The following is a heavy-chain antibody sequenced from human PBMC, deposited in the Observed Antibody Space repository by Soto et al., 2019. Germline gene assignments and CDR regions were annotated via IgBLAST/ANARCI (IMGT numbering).Heavy chain of an antibody. J-gene: IGHJ4*02. D-gene: IGHD6-19*01. V-gene: IGHV4-39*01. CDR3: ARHVAGYSSGLDY. CDR2: IYYSGST. Sequence: PSETLSLTCTVSGGSISSIIYYWGWIRQPPGKGLEWIGSIYYSGSTYYNPSLKSRVTISVDTSKNQFSLKLSSVTAADTAVYYCARHVAGYSSGLDYWGQGTLVTVSS. CDR1: GGSISSIIYY.